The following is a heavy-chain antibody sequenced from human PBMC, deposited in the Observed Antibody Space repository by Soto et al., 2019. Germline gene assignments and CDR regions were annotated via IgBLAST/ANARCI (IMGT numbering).Heavy chain of an antibody. Sequence: WGSLRLSCAASGFTFSSYAMSWVRQAPGKGLEWVSAISGSGGSTYYADSVKGRFTISRDNSKNTLYLQMNSLRAEDTAVYYCAKVYYPLAEGRPTDYWGQGTLVTVSS. CDR3: AKVYYPLAEGRPTDY. J-gene: IGHJ4*02. V-gene: IGHV3-23*01. D-gene: IGHD3-10*01. CDR1: GFTFSSYA. CDR2: ISGSGGST.